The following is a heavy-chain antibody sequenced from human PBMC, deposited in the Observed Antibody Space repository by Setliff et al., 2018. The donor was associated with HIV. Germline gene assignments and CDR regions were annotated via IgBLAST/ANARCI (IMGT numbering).Heavy chain of an antibody. Sequence: PSETLSLTCTVSGASISSHYWSWIRQSPGRELEWIGYIYSTGSTNYNPSLQSRVPISMDASKNKFSLKVTSVTSADTAVYYCAKGAGFYGDYTFDYWGQGHLVTVSS. CDR1: GASISSHY. J-gene: IGHJ4*02. D-gene: IGHD4-17*01. V-gene: IGHV4-59*11. CDR3: AKGAGFYGDYTFDY. CDR2: IYSTGST.